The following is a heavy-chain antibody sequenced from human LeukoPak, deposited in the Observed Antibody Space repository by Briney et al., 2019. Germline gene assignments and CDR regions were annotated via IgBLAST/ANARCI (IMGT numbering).Heavy chain of an antibody. Sequence: SETLSLTCTVSGGSSSRGGYYWSWIRQHPGKGLEWIGYIYYSGSTYYNPSLKSRVTISVDTSKNQFSLKLSSVTAADTAVYYCAGLITPYCSSTSCPWSNFDYWGQGTLVTVSS. D-gene: IGHD2-2*01. J-gene: IGHJ4*02. CDR1: GGSSSRGGYY. V-gene: IGHV4-31*03. CDR3: AGLITPYCSSTSCPWSNFDY. CDR2: IYYSGST.